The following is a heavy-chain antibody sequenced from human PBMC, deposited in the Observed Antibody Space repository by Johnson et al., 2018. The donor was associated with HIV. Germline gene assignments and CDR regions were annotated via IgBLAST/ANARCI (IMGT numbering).Heavy chain of an antibody. CDR1: GFTFSSYD. V-gene: IGHV3-13*01. CDR2: IGTAGDT. D-gene: IGHD3-10*01. Sequence: VQLVESGGGVVRPGGSLRLSCAASGFTFSSYDMHWVRQATGKGLEWVSAIGTAGDTYYPGSVKGRFTISRENAKNSLYLQMNSLRAEDTAVYYCATDIRRWFRELYAFHIWGQGTMVRVSS. CDR3: ATDIRRWFRELYAFHI. J-gene: IGHJ3*02.